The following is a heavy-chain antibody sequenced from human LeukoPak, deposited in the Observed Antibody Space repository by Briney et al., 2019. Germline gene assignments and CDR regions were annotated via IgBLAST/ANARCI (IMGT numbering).Heavy chain of an antibody. J-gene: IGHJ5*02. CDR1: GGSISSSSYC. Sequence: PSETLSLTCTVSGGSISSSSYCWGWLRQPPGKGLEWIGSIYYSGSTYYNPSLKSRVTISVDTSKNQFSLKLSSVTAADTAVYYCATKEDRNAYNWFDPWGQGTLVTVSS. CDR2: IYYSGST. CDR3: ATKEDRNAYNWFDP. V-gene: IGHV4-39*07.